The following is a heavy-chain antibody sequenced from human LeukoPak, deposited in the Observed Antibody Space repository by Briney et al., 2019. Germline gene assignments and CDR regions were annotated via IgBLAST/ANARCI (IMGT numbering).Heavy chain of an antibody. CDR3: ARGVCSGGGCYGLFNY. CDR2: INHSGST. V-gene: IGHV4-34*01. CDR1: GGSFSGYY. Sequence: KPSETLSLTCAVYGGSFSGYYWSWIRPPPGKGVEWIGEINHSGSTNYNPSLKSRVTISVDTSKNQFSLKLSSVTAADTAVYYCARGVCSGGGCYGLFNYWGQGTLVTVSS. D-gene: IGHD2-15*01. J-gene: IGHJ4*02.